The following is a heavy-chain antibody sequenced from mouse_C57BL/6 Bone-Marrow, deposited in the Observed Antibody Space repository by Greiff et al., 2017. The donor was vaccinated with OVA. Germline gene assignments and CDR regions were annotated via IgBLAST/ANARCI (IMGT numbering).Heavy chain of an antibody. J-gene: IGHJ1*03. V-gene: IGHV5-4*01. CDR3: ARDLGYFDV. Sequence: EVQGVESGGGLVKPGGSLQLSCAASGFTFSSYAMSWVRQTPEQRLEWVATISDGGSYTYYPDNVQGRFTISRDNAKNNLYLQMSHLKSEDTAMYYCARDLGYFDVWGTGTTVTVSS. CDR2: ISDGGSYT. CDR1: GFTFSSYA.